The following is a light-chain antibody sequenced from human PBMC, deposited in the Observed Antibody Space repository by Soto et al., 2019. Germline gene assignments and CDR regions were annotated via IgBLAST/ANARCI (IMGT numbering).Light chain of an antibody. V-gene: IGKV3-11*01. Sequence: EIVLTQSPATLSLSPGERATLSCRASQTVNTYLAWYQQKPGQAPRLLIYDASNRATDIPARFSGSGSGTDFTLTISSLEPEDFAVYYCQQRINWPLTFCGGTKVEIK. CDR2: DAS. CDR3: QQRINWPLT. J-gene: IGKJ4*01. CDR1: QTVNTY.